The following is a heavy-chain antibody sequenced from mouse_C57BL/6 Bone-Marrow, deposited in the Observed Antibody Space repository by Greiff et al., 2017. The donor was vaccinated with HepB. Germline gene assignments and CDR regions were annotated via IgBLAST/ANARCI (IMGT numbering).Heavy chain of an antibody. J-gene: IGHJ2*01. CDR3: ARSPITTEVAGIDY. CDR1: GYTFTSYW. Sequence: LQESGAELVKPGASVKLSCKASGYTFTSYWMHWVKQRPGQGLEWIGMIHPNSGSTNYNEKFKSKATLTVDKSSSTAYMQLSSLTSEDSAVYYCARSPITTEVAGIDYWGQGTTLTVSS. D-gene: IGHD1-1*01. V-gene: IGHV1-64*01. CDR2: IHPNSGST.